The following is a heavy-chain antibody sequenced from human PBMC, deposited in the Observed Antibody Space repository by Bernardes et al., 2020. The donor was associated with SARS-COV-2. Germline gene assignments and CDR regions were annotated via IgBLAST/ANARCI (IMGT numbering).Heavy chain of an antibody. V-gene: IGHV3-15*07. D-gene: IGHD3-22*01. CDR1: GFTFSNDW. Sequence: GGSLRLSCAASGFTFSNDWMNWVRQAPGKGLEWVGHIKRKTNGGTTDYAAPVKGRFTISGDDSKNTMYLQMNSLKTEDTAVYYCTTGAEIYYDSSGFSYYFDFWAQGTLVPVSS. J-gene: IGHJ4*02. CDR3: TTGAEIYYDSSGFSYYFDF. CDR2: IKRKTNGGTT.